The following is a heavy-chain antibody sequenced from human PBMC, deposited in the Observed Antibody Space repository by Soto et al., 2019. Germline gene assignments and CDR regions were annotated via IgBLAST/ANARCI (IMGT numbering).Heavy chain of an antibody. Sequence: HPGGSLRLSCAASGVPFRTYSMIWVRQAPRKGLEWVSGISGSGTATYYADSVKGRFTVSRDNSKDTLFLQMNTLRVEDTAVYYCAKTRLYDNNDYHRDGFDVWGPGTVVTVSS. J-gene: IGHJ3*01. D-gene: IGHD3-22*01. CDR3: AKTRLYDNNDYHRDGFDV. CDR1: GVPFRTYS. V-gene: IGHV3-23*01. CDR2: ISGSGTAT.